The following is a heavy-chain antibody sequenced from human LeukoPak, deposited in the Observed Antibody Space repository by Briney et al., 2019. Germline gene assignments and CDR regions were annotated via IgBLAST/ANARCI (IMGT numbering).Heavy chain of an antibody. J-gene: IGHJ4*02. CDR3: ARVPPVATSYFDY. CDR2: ISSSGSTI. CDR1: GFTFSSYE. Sequence: GGSLRLSCRASGFTFSSYEMNWVRQAPGKGLEWVSYISSSGSTIYYADSVKGRFTISRDNAKNSLYLQMNSLRAEDTAVYYCARVPPVATSYFDYWGQGTLVTVSS. V-gene: IGHV3-48*03. D-gene: IGHD5-12*01.